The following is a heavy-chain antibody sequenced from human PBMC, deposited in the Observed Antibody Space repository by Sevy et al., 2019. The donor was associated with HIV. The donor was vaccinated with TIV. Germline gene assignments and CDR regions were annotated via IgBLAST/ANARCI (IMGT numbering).Heavy chain of an antibody. CDR2: ISSRGSTE. D-gene: IGHD1-26*01. J-gene: IGHJ3*02. Sequence: GGSMRLSCEASGFTFSDYPMTWIRQAPGKGLEWVAYISSRGSTENYADSVKGRFTISRDNVKNSLYLQMNSLRAEDTAVYYCAGDVRGQWELLGGDAFDIWGQGTMVTVSS. CDR1: GFTFSDYP. V-gene: IGHV3-11*04. CDR3: AGDVRGQWELLGGDAFDI.